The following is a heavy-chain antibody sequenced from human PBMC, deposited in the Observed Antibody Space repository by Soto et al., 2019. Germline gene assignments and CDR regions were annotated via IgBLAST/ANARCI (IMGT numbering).Heavy chain of an antibody. V-gene: IGHV4-39*01. J-gene: IGHJ6*03. CDR2: IYYSGST. D-gene: IGHD1-26*01. CDR3: ARRTGDPYYYYYMDV. CDR1: GGSISSSSYY. Sequence: SETLSLTCTVSGGSISSSSYYWGWIRQPPGKGLEWIGSIYYSGSTYYNPSFKSRVTISVDTSKNQFSLKLSSVTAADTAVYYCARRTGDPYYYYYMDVWGKGTTVTVSS.